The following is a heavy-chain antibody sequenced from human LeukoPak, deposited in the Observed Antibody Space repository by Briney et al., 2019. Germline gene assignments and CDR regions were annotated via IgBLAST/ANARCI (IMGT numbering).Heavy chain of an antibody. D-gene: IGHD6-19*01. CDR2: ISSSSSYI. CDR1: GFTFSSYS. Sequence: GGSLRLSCAASGFTFSSYSMNWVRQAPGKGLEWVSSISSSSSYIYYADSVKGRFTISRDNAKNSLYLQMNSLRAEDTAVYYCAKEGEAVAGTFCDYWGQGTLVTVSS. J-gene: IGHJ4*02. V-gene: IGHV3-21*01. CDR3: AKEGEAVAGTFCDY.